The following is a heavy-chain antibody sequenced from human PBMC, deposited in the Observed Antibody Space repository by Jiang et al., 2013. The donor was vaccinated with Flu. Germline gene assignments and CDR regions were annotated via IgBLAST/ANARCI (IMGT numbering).Heavy chain of an antibody. Sequence: WINTNTGNPTYAQGFTGRFVFSLDTSVSTAYLQISSLKAEDTAVYYCARDITMVRGVHGTFDPWGQGTLVTVSS. V-gene: IGHV7-4-1*02. CDR2: INTNTGNP. J-gene: IGHJ5*02. D-gene: IGHD3-10*01. CDR3: ARDITMVRGVHGTFDP.